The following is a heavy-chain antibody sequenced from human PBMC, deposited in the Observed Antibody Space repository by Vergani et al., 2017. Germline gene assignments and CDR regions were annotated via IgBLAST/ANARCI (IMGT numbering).Heavy chain of an antibody. CDR1: GYTFTSYG. CDR2: ISAYNGNT. Sequence: QVQLVQSGAEVKKPGASVKVSCKASGYTFTSYGISWVRQAPGQGLEWMGWISAYNGNTNYAQKLQGRVTMTTDTSTSTAYMELRSLRSDDTAVYYCGRASYYDFWSGYWNYYYGMDVWGQGTTVTVSS. CDR3: GRASYYDFWSGYWNYYYGMDV. J-gene: IGHJ6*02. D-gene: IGHD3-3*01. V-gene: IGHV1-18*01.